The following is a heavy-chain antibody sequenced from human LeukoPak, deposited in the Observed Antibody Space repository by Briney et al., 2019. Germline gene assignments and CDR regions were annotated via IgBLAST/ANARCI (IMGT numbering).Heavy chain of an antibody. CDR3: AREVSDGTGDYFDY. J-gene: IGHJ4*02. CDR1: GGSFRSYY. D-gene: IGHD1-14*01. CDR2: INQSGST. Sequence: SETLSLTCAVYGGSFRSYYWSWIRQPPGKGLEWIGEINQSGSTNYNPSLKSRVTISVDTSKNQFSLKLSSVTAADTAVYYCAREVSDGTGDYFDYWGQGTLVTVSS. V-gene: IGHV4-34*01.